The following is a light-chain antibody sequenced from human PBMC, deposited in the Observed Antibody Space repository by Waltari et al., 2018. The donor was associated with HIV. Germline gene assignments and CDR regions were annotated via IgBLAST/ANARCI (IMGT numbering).Light chain of an antibody. Sequence: EIAMAQSPATLSVSPGERATTSCRASQSINTSLAWYQQKPGQAPRLLIYESSTRATGIPARFSGGGSGAEFIFTISSLQSEDFAIYYCQQYNNWPRTFGQGTKVEVK. V-gene: IGKV3-15*01. CDR3: QQYNNWPRT. J-gene: IGKJ1*01. CDR1: QSINTS. CDR2: ESS.